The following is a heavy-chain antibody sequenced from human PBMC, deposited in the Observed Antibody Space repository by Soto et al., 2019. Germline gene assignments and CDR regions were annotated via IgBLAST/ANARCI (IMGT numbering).Heavy chain of an antibody. CDR3: ARDRGGYSYGGDYYYYGMDV. Sequence: GGSLRLSCAASGFTFSSYAMHWVRQAPGKGLEWVAVISYDGSNKYYADSVKGRFTISRDNSKNTLYLQMNSLRAEDTAVYYCARDRGGYSYGGDYYYYGMDVWGQGTTVTVSS. CDR1: GFTFSSYA. D-gene: IGHD5-18*01. V-gene: IGHV3-30-3*01. J-gene: IGHJ6*02. CDR2: ISYDGSNK.